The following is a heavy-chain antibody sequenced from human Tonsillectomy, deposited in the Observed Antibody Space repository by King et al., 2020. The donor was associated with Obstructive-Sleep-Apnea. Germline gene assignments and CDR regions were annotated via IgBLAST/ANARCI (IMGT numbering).Heavy chain of an antibody. J-gene: IGHJ6*02. CDR1: GFTFRNAW. V-gene: IGHV3-15*01. D-gene: IGHD3-16*01. CDR2: IKRKRYGGTT. CDR3: TTVTEMDV. Sequence: VQLVESWGGLVKPGGSLRLSFAASGFTFRNAWMSWVRQAPRKGLEWVGRIKRKRYGGTTDYADPLKGRFPISMDDSKNTLYLQMNSLKTEDTAVYYCTTVTEMDVWGQGTTVTVSS.